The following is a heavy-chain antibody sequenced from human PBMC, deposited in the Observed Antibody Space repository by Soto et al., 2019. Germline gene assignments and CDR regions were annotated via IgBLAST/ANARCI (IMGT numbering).Heavy chain of an antibody. J-gene: IGHJ4*02. V-gene: IGHV4-30-4*01. CDR2: TYYSGGS. Sequence: QVQLQESGPGLVKASQTLSLTCTLSGASVSSAEHYWSWIRQPPGKGLEWIGYTYYSGGSYYNASLQRRVSLSVDTSQNQFSLKLTSVTAADAAVYYCARLSGYDPAGAADKWGPGILVSVSS. CDR3: ARLSGYDPAGAADK. D-gene: IGHD5-12*01. CDR1: GASVSSAEHY.